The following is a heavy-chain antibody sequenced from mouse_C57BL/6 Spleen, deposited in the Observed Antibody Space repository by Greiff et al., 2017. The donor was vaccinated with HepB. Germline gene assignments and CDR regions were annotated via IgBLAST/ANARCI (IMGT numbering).Heavy chain of an antibody. CDR2: IYPGDGDT. Sequence: QVQLKESGPELVKPGASVKISCKASGYAFSSSWMNWVKQRPGKGLEWIGRIYPGDGDTNYNGKFKGKATLTADKSSSTAYMQLSSLTSEDSAVYFCARSRLRDYAMDCWGQGTSVTVSS. CDR1: GYAFSSSW. CDR3: ARSRLRDYAMDC. J-gene: IGHJ4*01. V-gene: IGHV1-82*01. D-gene: IGHD2-4*01.